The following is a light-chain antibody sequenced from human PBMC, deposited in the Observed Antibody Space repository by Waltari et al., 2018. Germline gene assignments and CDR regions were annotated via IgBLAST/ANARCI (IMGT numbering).Light chain of an antibody. CDR2: VNSDGSH. CDR3: QTWGTGTWV. CDR1: SGHRNYA. V-gene: IGLV4-69*01. J-gene: IGLJ3*02. Sequence: QVVLTQSPSASASLGASVKLTCTLSSGHRNYAVAWHQQQPEKGPRYLMKVNSDGSHNKGDGIPVRFSGSSSGADRYLTISSLQSEDEANYYCQTWGTGTWVFGGGTKVTVL.